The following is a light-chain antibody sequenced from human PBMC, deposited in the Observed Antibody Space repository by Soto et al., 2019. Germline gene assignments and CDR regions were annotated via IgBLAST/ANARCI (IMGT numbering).Light chain of an antibody. Sequence: QSALTQPASVSGSPGQSVSISCSGTSSDIGDYKYVSWYQQHPGKAPKLVISEVNNRPLGVSNRFYGSKSGNTASLTISALQAEDEADYYCSSYKTSITVFGGGTKVTVL. J-gene: IGLJ3*02. CDR1: SSDIGDYKY. V-gene: IGLV2-14*01. CDR2: EVN. CDR3: SSYKTSITV.